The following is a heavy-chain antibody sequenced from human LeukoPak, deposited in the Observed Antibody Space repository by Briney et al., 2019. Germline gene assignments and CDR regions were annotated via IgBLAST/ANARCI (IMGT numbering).Heavy chain of an antibody. V-gene: IGHV1-18*01. D-gene: IGHD5-18*01. CDR1: GYTFTSYG. CDR3: ARDFVDIVMVVDY. CDR2: ISAYNGNT. Sequence: ASVKVSCKASGYTFTSYGISWVRQAPGQGLEGMGWISAYNGNTNYAQKFQDRVTMTTDTPTSTAYMELRSLRSDDTAVYYCARDFVDIVMVVDYWGQGTLVTVSS. J-gene: IGHJ4*02.